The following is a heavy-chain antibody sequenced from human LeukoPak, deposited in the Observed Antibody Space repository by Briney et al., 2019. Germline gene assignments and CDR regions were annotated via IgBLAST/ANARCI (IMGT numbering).Heavy chain of an antibody. J-gene: IGHJ6*03. CDR1: GASISSNSYY. CDR2: IYYSGST. Sequence: SETLSLTCTVSGASISSNSYYWGWIRQPPGKGLEWIGSIYYSGSTYYNPSLKSRVTTSVDTSKNQFSLKLSSVTAADTAVYYCARHGWRYYYMDVWGKGTTVTVSS. CDR3: ARHGWRYYYMDV. D-gene: IGHD3-10*01. V-gene: IGHV4-39*01.